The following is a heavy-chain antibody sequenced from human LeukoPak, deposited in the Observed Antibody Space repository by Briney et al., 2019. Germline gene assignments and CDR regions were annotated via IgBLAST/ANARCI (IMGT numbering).Heavy chain of an antibody. Sequence: ASVKVSCKASGYTFTDYYIYWVRQAPGQGLEWMGWINPNSGGTNYAKKFQGRVTMTRDTSISTAYMELSRLKSDDTAIYYCARGLRGSEDYWGQGTLVTVTS. D-gene: IGHD3-16*01. J-gene: IGHJ4*02. CDR1: GYTFTDYY. CDR3: ARGLRGSEDY. V-gene: IGHV1-2*02. CDR2: INPNSGGT.